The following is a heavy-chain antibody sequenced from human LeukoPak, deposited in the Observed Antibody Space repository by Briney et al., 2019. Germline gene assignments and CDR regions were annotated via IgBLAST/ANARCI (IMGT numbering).Heavy chain of an antibody. CDR1: GGSISSSSYY. D-gene: IGHD6-19*01. Sequence: PSETLSPTCTVSGGSISSSSYYWGWIRQPPGKGLEWIGSIYYSGSTYYNPSLKSRVTISVDTSKNQFSLKLSSVTAADTAVYYCVVAVAHYYYYMDVWGKGTTVTISS. V-gene: IGHV4-39*01. J-gene: IGHJ6*03. CDR3: VVAVAHYYYYMDV. CDR2: IYYSGST.